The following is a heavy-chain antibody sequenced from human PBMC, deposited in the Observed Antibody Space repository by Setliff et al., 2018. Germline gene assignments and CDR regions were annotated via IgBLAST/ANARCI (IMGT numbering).Heavy chain of an antibody. J-gene: IGHJ4*02. Sequence: NPSETLSLTCTVSGGSVRGYYWSWIRQPPGKGLEWIGYMYYSGDTNYNPSLKSRVTMSVDTSKNQFSLKLNSVTAADTATYYCARDRGYYASGSFTKWFDYWGQGALVTVSS. CDR1: GGSVRGYY. V-gene: IGHV4-59*02. D-gene: IGHD3-10*01. CDR2: MYYSGDT. CDR3: ARDRGYYASGSFTKWFDY.